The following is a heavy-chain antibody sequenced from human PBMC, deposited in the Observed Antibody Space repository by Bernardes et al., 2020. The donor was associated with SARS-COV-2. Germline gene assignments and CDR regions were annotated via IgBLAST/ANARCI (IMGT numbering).Heavy chain of an antibody. V-gene: IGHV4-59*01. CDR1: GGSISGYY. J-gene: IGHJ6*02. D-gene: IGHD3-10*01. CDR2: IYDSGST. Sequence: SETLSLTCTVSGGSISGYYLSWIRQAPEMRLEWIGYIYDSGSTNYNPSLKSRVTISVDTSKNQFSLKVTSVNAADTAVYYCARGVQGVIITSPYYYGMDVWGQGTTVTVSS. CDR3: ARGVQGVIITSPYYYGMDV.